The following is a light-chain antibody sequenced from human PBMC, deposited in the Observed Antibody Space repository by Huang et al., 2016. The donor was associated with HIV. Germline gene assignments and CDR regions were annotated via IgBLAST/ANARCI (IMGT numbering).Light chain of an antibody. J-gene: IGKJ4*01. CDR3: QQYNNWLT. Sequence: EIVMTQSPATLSVSPGERATLSCRASQSVSSNLAWYQQKPGQAPRLLIYGASTRATGIPARVSGSGSGTEFTLTISSLQSEDFAVYYCQQYNNWLTVGGGTKVEIK. V-gene: IGKV3-15*01. CDR1: QSVSSN. CDR2: GAS.